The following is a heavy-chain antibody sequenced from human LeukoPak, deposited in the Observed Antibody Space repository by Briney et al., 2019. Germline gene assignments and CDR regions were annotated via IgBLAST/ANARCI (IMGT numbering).Heavy chain of an antibody. V-gene: IGHV3-53*01. D-gene: IGHD5-24*01. CDR1: GFTFSSYS. Sequence: GSLRLSCAASGFTFSSYSMNWVRQAPGKGLEWVSVIYSGGYTYYADSVKGRFTISRDHSKNTLYLQMDSLRAEDTAVYYCARENGYKVFDYWGQGTLVTVSS. CDR3: ARENGYKVFDY. CDR2: IYSGGYT. J-gene: IGHJ4*02.